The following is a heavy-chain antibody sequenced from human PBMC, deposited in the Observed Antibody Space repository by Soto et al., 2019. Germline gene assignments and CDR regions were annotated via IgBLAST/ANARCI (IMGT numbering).Heavy chain of an antibody. CDR2: IGSTGAST. Sequence: GGSLRLSCSASGFTFSHSAMHWVRQAPGKGLEYVAAIGSTGASTYYPGSVKGRFIISRDNSKSTLFLQMNSLRPEDTAVYYCVRGGGAYAGSSLWFDSWGQGTLVTVSS. CDR1: GFTFSHSA. V-gene: IGHV3-64D*06. CDR3: VRGGGAYAGSSLWFDS. D-gene: IGHD3-16*01. J-gene: IGHJ5*01.